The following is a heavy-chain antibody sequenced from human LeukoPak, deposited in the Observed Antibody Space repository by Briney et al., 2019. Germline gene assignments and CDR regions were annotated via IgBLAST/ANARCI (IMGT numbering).Heavy chain of an antibody. V-gene: IGHV4-61*01. J-gene: IGHJ4*02. CDR1: GGSVSSGSYY. Sequence: SETLSLTCTVSGGSVSSGSYYWSWIRQPPGKGLEWIGYIYYSGSTNYNPSLKSRVTISVDTSKNQFSLKLSSVTAADTAVYYCARAQRFLEWLFYDYWGQGTLVTVSS. CDR2: IYYSGST. D-gene: IGHD3-3*01. CDR3: ARAQRFLEWLFYDY.